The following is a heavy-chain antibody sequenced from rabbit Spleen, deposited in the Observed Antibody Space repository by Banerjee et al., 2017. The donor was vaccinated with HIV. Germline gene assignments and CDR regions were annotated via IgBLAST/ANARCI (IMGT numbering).Heavy chain of an antibody. CDR2: IYGGSSDST. CDR1: GFSFSFSYW. Sequence: QEQLEESGGDLVQPEGSLTLTCTASGFSFSFSYWICWVRQAPGKGLEWIACIYGGSSDSTYYASWAKGRFTISKTSSTTVTLQMTSLTAADTATYFCARDTSTSFSSYGMDLWGQGTLVTVS. D-gene: IGHD1-1*01. V-gene: IGHV1S45*01. J-gene: IGHJ6*01. CDR3: ARDTSTSFSSYGMDL.